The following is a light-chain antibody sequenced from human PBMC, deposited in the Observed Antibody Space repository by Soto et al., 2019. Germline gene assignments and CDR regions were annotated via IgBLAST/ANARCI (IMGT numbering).Light chain of an antibody. CDR1: SSDVGAYNY. CDR3: SSYAGSNTYV. V-gene: IGLV2-11*01. J-gene: IGLJ1*01. CDR2: DVT. Sequence: QSVLTQPRSVSGSPGQSVTISCTGTSSDVGAYNYVSCYQQYPGNAPKLMIYDVTKRPPGVPDRFSGSKSGNTASLTVSGLQAEDEADYYCSSYAGSNTYVFGTGTKVTVL.